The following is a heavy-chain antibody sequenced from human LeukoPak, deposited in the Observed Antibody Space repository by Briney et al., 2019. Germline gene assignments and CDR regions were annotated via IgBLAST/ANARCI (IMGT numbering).Heavy chain of an antibody. V-gene: IGHV4-39*02. CDR1: GGSISSSSYY. D-gene: IGHD6-13*01. J-gene: IGHJ4*02. CDR2: IYYSGST. CDR3: ARDDGIAAAGLFDY. Sequence: SETLSLTCTVSGGSISSSSYYWGWIRQPPGKGLEWIGSIYYSGSTYYNPSLKSRATISVDTSKNQFSLKLSSVTAADTAVYYCARDDGIAAAGLFDYWGQGTLVTVSS.